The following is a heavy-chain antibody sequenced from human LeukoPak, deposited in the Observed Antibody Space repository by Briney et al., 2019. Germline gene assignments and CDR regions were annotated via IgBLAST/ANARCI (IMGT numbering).Heavy chain of an antibody. CDR2: ISSSSSYI. CDR1: GFTFSSYS. D-gene: IGHD3-10*01. J-gene: IGHJ4*02. V-gene: IGHV3-21*01. Sequence: PGGSLRLSCAASGFTFSSYSMNWVRQAPGKGLEWVSSISSSSSYIYYADSAKGRFTISRDNAKNSLYLQMNSLRAEDTAVYYCARIWFGELDDYWGQGTLVTVSS. CDR3: ARIWFGELDDY.